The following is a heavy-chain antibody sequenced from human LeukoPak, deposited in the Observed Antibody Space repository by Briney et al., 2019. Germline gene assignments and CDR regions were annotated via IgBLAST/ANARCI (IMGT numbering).Heavy chain of an antibody. D-gene: IGHD2-2*01. CDR1: GFTFSSYA. J-gene: IGHJ1*01. CDR2: ISGSGGST. Sequence: PGGTLRLSCAASGFTFSSYAMSWGREAAGEGGGGVSAISGSGGSTYYEDSVKGRFTISRENTKNTLYLKINSQRDEETAVYYCAKDKSLHQLRAEYFQHWGQGTLVTASS. V-gene: IGHV3-23*01. CDR3: AKDKSLHQLRAEYFQH.